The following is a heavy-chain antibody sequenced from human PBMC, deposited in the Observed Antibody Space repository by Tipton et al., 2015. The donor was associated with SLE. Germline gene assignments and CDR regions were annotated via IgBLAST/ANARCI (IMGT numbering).Heavy chain of an antibody. CDR2: ISYDGNNK. J-gene: IGHJ4*02. V-gene: IGHV3-30*03. Sequence: SLRLSCAASGFSVSNNYMHWVHQAPGKGLEWLAVISYDGNNKYYADCVKGRFTISRDNSKNTLYLQMNSLRAEDTAVYYCAREGNWNGEFDYWGQGTLVTVSS. CDR3: AREGNWNGEFDY. D-gene: IGHD1-1*01. CDR1: GFSVSNNY.